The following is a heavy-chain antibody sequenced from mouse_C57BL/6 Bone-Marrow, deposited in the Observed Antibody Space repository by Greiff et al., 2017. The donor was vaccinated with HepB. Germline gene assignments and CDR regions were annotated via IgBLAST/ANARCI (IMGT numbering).Heavy chain of an antibody. CDR2: IDPSDSYT. Sequence: VKLQQPGAELVKPGASVKLSCKASGYTFTSYWMQWVKQRPGQGLEWIGEIDPSDSYTNYNQNFKGKATLTVDTSSSTAYMQLSSLTSEDSAVYYCARLEYDYVDWFAYWGQGTLVTVSA. D-gene: IGHD2-4*01. J-gene: IGHJ3*01. CDR3: ARLEYDYVDWFAY. CDR1: GYTFTSYW. V-gene: IGHV1-50*01.